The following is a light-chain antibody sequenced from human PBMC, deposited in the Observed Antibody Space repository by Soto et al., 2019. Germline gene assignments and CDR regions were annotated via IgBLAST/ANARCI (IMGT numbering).Light chain of an antibody. J-gene: IGKJ2*01. CDR2: GAS. V-gene: IGKV3-20*01. CDR1: QSVSSSY. Sequence: EIVLTQSPGTLSLSPGERATLSCRASQSVSSSYLAWYQKKPGQAPRLLIYGASSRATGIPDRFSGSGAGTDVTLTISSLEPADFAVYYCHQYGSSPPYTFGQGTKLEIK. CDR3: HQYGSSPPYT.